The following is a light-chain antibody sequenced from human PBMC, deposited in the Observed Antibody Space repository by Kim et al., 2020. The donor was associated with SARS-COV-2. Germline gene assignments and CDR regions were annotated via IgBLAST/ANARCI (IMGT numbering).Light chain of an antibody. V-gene: IGLV2-11*03. CDR1: SSDVGGYNY. CDR3: CSFAGIYTRV. J-gene: IGLJ3*02. Sequence: QSVTISCTGTSSDVGGYNYVSWYQQHPGKAPKLMIYDVIKRPSGVPDRFSGSKSGNTASLTISGLQAEDEADYYCCSFAGIYTRVFGGGTQADRP. CDR2: DVI.